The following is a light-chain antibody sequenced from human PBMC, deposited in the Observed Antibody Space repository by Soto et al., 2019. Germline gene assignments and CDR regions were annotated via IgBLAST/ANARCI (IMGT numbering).Light chain of an antibody. CDR2: DVT. CDR3: CSYAGSYSYV. Sequence: QSALTQPRSVSGSPGHSVAISCTGTSSDVGGYNYVSWYQQHPGKAPKLMIYDVTKRPSGVPDRFSASKSGNTASLTISGLQADDEADYYCCSYAGSYSYVFGTGTKVTVL. J-gene: IGLJ1*01. CDR1: SSDVGGYNY. V-gene: IGLV2-11*01.